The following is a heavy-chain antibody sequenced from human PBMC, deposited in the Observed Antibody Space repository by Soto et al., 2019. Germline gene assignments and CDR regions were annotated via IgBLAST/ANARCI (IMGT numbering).Heavy chain of an antibody. J-gene: IGHJ4*02. CDR3: ARGRGNVYYYDSSGYWGY. Sequence: QVQLVQSGAEVKKPGASVKVSCKASGYTFTSYDINWVRQATGQGLEWMGWMNPNSGNTGYAQKFQGRVTMTRNTXXXTXXMELSSLRSEDTAVYYCARGRGNVYYYDSSGYWGYWGQGTLVTVSS. D-gene: IGHD3-22*01. CDR2: MNPNSGNT. V-gene: IGHV1-8*01. CDR1: GYTFTSYD.